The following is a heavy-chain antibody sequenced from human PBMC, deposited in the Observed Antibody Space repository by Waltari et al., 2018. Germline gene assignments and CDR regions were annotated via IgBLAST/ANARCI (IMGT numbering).Heavy chain of an antibody. D-gene: IGHD4-17*01. Sequence: QVLLVQSGPEVKGPGSSVKVSCKASRGTLSTYGISWVRQAPGQVIEWMGRFVPLLGTTRYAEKFQDRVTISADKSTYTVYLEMSSLRLEDTAVYFCAGDVGTTVTGPYFDSWGRGTLVTVSS. CDR2: FVPLLGTT. CDR1: RGTLSTYG. V-gene: IGHV1-69*08. CDR3: AGDVGTTVTGPYFDS. J-gene: IGHJ4*02.